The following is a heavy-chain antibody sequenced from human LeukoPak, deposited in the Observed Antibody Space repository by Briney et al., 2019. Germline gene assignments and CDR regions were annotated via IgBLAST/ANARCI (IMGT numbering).Heavy chain of an antibody. V-gene: IGHV3-15*01. Sequence: GGSLRLSCAASGVTVSDAWISWVRQVPGKGLEWVGRIKSKLEDGTRDYAAPVEGRFTISRDDSVNTFYLDLRRLKNEDIAVYYCANEGYFFNSRPDQDEFHLYYYYMAVWGKGTTVTVS. CDR2: IKSKLEDGTR. D-gene: IGHD2/OR15-2a*01. CDR3: ANEGYFFNSRPDQDEFHLYYYYMAV. J-gene: IGHJ6*03. CDR1: GVTVSDAW.